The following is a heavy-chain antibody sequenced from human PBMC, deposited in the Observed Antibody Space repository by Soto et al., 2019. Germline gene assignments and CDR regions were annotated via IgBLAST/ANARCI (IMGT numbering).Heavy chain of an antibody. CDR3: ARGGLAAAFDY. J-gene: IGHJ4*02. V-gene: IGHV3-13*01. CDR1: GFTFSSYD. CDR2: IGTAGDT. D-gene: IGHD6-13*01. Sequence: EVQLVESGGGLVQPGGSLRLSCAASGFTFSSYDMHWVRQATGKGLEWVSAIGTAGDTYYPGSVKGRFTISRENAKNSLYLQMNSLRAGDTAVYCCARGGLAAAFDYWGQGTLVTVSS.